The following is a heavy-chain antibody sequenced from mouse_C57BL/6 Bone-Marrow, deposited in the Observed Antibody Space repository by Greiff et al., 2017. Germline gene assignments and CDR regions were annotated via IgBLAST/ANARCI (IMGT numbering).Heavy chain of an antibody. Sequence: QVQLQQPGAELVKPGASVKLSCKASGYTFTSYWMQWVKQRPGQGLEWIGEIDPSDSYTNYNQKFKGKATLTVDTSSSTAYMQLSSLTSEDAAVYYCARGSSGWGGGYFDVWGTGTTVTVSS. J-gene: IGHJ1*03. D-gene: IGHD1-1*01. V-gene: IGHV1-50*01. CDR1: GYTFTSYW. CDR3: ARGSSGWGGGYFDV. CDR2: IDPSDSYT.